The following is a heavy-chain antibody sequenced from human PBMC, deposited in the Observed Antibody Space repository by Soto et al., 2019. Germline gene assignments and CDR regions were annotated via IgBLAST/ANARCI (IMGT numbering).Heavy chain of an antibody. J-gene: IGHJ4*02. CDR2: IWYDGSNK. CDR3: ARDLGSGYGPHDVGFAY. D-gene: IGHD5-12*01. CDR1: GFTFSSYG. V-gene: IGHV3-33*01. Sequence: GGSLRLSCAASGFTFSSYGMHWVRQAPGKGLEWVAVIWYDGSNKYYADSVKGRFTISRDNSKNTLYLQMNSLRAEDTAVYYCARDLGSGYGPHDVGFAYWGQGTLVTVSS.